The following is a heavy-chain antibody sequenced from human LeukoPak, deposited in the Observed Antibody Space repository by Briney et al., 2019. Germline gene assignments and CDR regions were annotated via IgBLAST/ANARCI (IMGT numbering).Heavy chain of an antibody. D-gene: IGHD4-17*01. CDR3: AKDRRQDYGDYGRIDY. V-gene: IGHV3-23*01. CDR1: GFIFNNFS. Sequence: GGSLRLSCAASGFIFNNFSMNWGRQAPGKGLEWVATISNNGVDTYYVVSVRGRFFTSRDNARNKVYLQMNSLRAADTAVYYCAKDRRQDYGDYGRIDYWGQGTLVTVSS. CDR2: ISNNGVDT. J-gene: IGHJ4*02.